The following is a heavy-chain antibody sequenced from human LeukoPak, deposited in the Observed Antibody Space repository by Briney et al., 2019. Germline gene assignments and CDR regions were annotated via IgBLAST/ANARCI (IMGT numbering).Heavy chain of an antibody. CDR3: AKTPGGYSSSWYVY. Sequence: GGSLRLSCAASGFTFSSYAMSWVRQAPGRGREWVSAIRGSGGSTYYADSVKGRFTISRDNSKDTLYLQMNSLRAEDTAVYYCAKTPGGYSSSWYVYWGQGTLVTVSS. V-gene: IGHV3-23*01. CDR2: IRGSGGST. J-gene: IGHJ4*02. CDR1: GFTFSSYA. D-gene: IGHD6-13*01.